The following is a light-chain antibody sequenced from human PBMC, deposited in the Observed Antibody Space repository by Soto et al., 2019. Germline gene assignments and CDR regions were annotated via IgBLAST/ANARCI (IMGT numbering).Light chain of an antibody. CDR1: QSVSFN. Sequence: EIVMTQSPATLSVSPGERATLSCRASQSVSFNLVWYQHKPGQPPRLLMYNASNRAAGISARFTGSGSGTDFTLTIDNLQSEDFAFYCCHQHNNWPSTFGGGTKVE. V-gene: IGKV3-15*01. J-gene: IGKJ4*01. CDR2: NAS. CDR3: HQHNNWPST.